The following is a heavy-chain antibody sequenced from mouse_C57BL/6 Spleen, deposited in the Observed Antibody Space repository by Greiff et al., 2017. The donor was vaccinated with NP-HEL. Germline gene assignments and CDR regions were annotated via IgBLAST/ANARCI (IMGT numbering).Heavy chain of an antibody. D-gene: IGHD2-14*01. CDR2: IDPETGGT. V-gene: IGHV1-15*01. Sequence: VQLQQSGAELVRPGASVTLSCKASGYTFPDYEMHWVKQTPVHGLEWIGAIDPETGGTAYNQKFKGKAILTTDKSSSTAYMELRSLTSEDSAVYYCTRSGEYDVLYWYFDVWGTGTTVTVSS. CDR1: GYTFPDYE. J-gene: IGHJ1*03. CDR3: TRSGEYDVLYWYFDV.